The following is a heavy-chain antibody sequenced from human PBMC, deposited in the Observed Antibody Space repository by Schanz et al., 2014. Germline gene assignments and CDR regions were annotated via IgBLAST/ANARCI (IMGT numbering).Heavy chain of an antibody. V-gene: IGHV3-72*01. D-gene: IGHD3-9*01. CDR3: ARRNFYDKSAAFDY. CDR2: SRNKGHSYTS. Sequence: EVQLLESGGGFVQPGGSLRLSCAASGFTFSDHFMDWVRQAPGKGLEWVGHSRNKGHSYTSEYAASVKGRFTISRDESESSLYLQMDSLKTEDTAVYYCARRNFYDKSAAFDYWGQGSLVTVSS. J-gene: IGHJ4*02. CDR1: GFTFSDHF.